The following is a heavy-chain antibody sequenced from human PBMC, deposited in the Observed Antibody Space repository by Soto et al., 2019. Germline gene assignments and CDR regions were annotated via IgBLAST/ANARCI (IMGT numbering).Heavy chain of an antibody. J-gene: IGHJ5*02. CDR1: GGTFSSYA. CDR3: AQWLVQVSRFDP. V-gene: IGHV1-69*13. D-gene: IGHD6-19*01. CDR2: IIPIFGTA. Sequence: SVKVSCKASGGTFSSYAISWVRQAPGQGLEWMGGIIPIFGTANYAQKFQGRVTITADESTSTAYMELSSLRSEDTAVYYCAQWLVQVSRFDPWGQATMVTVSS.